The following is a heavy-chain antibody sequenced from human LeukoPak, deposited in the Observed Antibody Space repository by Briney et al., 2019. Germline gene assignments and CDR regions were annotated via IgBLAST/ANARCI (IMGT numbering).Heavy chain of an antibody. D-gene: IGHD3-22*01. V-gene: IGHV1-69*10. CDR3: ARESLGYYDSSGFGDY. J-gene: IGHJ4*02. CDR1: GGTFSSYA. CDR2: IIPILGIA. Sequence: SVKVSCKASGGTFSSYAISWVRQAPGQGLEWMGGIIPILGIANYAQKFQGRVTITADKSTSTAYMELSSLRSEDTAVYYCARESLGYYDSSGFGDYWGQGTLVTVSS.